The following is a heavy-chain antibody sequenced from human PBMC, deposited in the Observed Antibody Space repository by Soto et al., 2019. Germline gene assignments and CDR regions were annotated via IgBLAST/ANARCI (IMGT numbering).Heavy chain of an antibody. D-gene: IGHD2-21*01. J-gene: IGHJ3*02. CDR3: ARGGEHDAFDI. CDR1: GFTFSSYG. CDR2: IWYDGSNK. V-gene: IGHV3-33*01. Sequence: GGSLRLSCAASGFTFSSYGMHWVRQVPGKGLEWVAVIWYDGSNKYYADSVKGRFTISRDNSKNTLYLQMNSLRAEDTAVYYCARGGEHDAFDIWGQGTMVTVSS.